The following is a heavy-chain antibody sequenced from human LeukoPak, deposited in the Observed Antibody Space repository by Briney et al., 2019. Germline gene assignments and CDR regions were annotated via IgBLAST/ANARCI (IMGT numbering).Heavy chain of an antibody. J-gene: IGHJ4*02. CDR3: ARVDSVRFYGHDF. CDR2: ISVYNGNT. V-gene: IGHV1-18*01. Sequence: GASVKVSCKASGYTLSNYDISWVRQAPGQGLEWMGWISVYNGNTNYEEKFQGRVTMTTDTTTTAYMELRSLRSDDTAMYYCARVDSVRFYGHDFWGQGTLVTVTS. D-gene: IGHD1-26*01. CDR1: GYTLSNYD.